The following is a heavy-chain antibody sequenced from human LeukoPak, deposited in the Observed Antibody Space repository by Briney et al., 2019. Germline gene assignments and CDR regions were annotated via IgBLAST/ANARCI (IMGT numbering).Heavy chain of an antibody. J-gene: IGHJ5*02. CDR3: ARDLQFGTTGRGWFDP. V-gene: IGHV1-69*01. Sequence: AVKVSCKASRGTFSSYAISSVRQAPGQGLEWMGGINPIFGTANYAQKFQGRVTITADESTSTAYMELSSLRSEDTAVYYCARDLQFGTTGRGWFDPWGQGTLVTVSS. CDR2: INPIFGTA. CDR1: RGTFSSYA. D-gene: IGHD1-1*01.